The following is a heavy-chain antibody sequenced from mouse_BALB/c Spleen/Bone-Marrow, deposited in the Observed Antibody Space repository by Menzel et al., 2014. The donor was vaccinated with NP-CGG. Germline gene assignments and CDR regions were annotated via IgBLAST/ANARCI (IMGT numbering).Heavy chain of an antibody. D-gene: IGHD2-14*01. CDR3: ATYYRYDRRFAY. J-gene: IGHJ3*01. CDR1: GFNINDTY. Sequence: VQLQQSGAELVKPGASVKLSCTASGFNINDTYMHWVKQRPEQGLGWIGRIDPANGNTKYDPKFQGKATITADTSSNTAYLQLSSLTSEDTAVYYCATYYRYDRRFAYWGQGTLVTVSA. V-gene: IGHV14-3*02. CDR2: IDPANGNT.